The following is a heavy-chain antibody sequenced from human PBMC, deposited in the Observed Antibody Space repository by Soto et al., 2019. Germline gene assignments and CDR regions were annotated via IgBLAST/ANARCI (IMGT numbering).Heavy chain of an antibody. V-gene: IGHV1-69*12. CDR1: GGTFSSYA. Sequence: QVQLVQSGAEVKKPGSSVKVSCKASGGTFSSYAISWVRQAPGQGLEWMGGIIPIFGTANYAQKFQGRVTMTADEATSTAYMELSSLRSEDTAVYYCARVRDSSGYLLFWYFDLWGRGTLVTVSS. CDR3: ARVRDSSGYLLFWYFDL. D-gene: IGHD3-22*01. J-gene: IGHJ2*01. CDR2: IIPIFGTA.